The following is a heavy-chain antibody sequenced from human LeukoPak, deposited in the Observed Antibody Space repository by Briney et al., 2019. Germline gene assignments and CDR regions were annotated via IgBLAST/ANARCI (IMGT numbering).Heavy chain of an antibody. Sequence: ASVNVSCKASGYTFTSYYMHWVRQAPGQGLEWMGIINPSGGSTSYAQKFQGTVTMTRDTSTSTVYMELSSLRSEDTAVYYCARDHTYYYDSSSRGPRNRDYYYGMDVWGQGTTVTVSS. CDR3: ARDHTYYYDSSSRGPRNRDYYYGMDV. V-gene: IGHV1-46*01. J-gene: IGHJ6*02. CDR2: INPSGGST. CDR1: GYTFTSYY. D-gene: IGHD3-22*01.